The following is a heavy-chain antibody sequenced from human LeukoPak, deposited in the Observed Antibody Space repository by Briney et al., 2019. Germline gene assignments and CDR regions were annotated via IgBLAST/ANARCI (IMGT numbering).Heavy chain of an antibody. Sequence: GESLKISCKGSGYSFTSYWIGWVRQMPGKGLEWMGIIYPGDSDTRYSPSFQGQVTISADKSISTAYLQWSSLKASDTAMYYCARRERITMARGYYYYGMDVWGQGTTVTVSS. J-gene: IGHJ6*02. V-gene: IGHV5-51*01. CDR3: ARRERITMARGYYYYGMDV. D-gene: IGHD3-10*01. CDR1: GYSFTSYW. CDR2: IYPGDSDT.